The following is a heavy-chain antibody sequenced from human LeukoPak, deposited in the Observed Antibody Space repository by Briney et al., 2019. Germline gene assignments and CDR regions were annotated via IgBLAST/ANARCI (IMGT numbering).Heavy chain of an antibody. D-gene: IGHD5-12*01. CDR3: ARVATISNYYYGMDV. Sequence: KPSETLSLTCTVSGGSISSYYWSWIRQPAGKGLEWIGRIYTSGSTNYNPSLKSRVTMSVDTSKNQFSLKLSSVTAADTAVYYCARVATISNYYYGMDVWGQGTTVTVSS. CDR1: GGSISSYY. J-gene: IGHJ6*02. V-gene: IGHV4-4*07. CDR2: IYTSGST.